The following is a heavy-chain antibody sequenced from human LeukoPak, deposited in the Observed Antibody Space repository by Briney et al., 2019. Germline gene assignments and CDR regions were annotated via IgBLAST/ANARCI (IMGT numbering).Heavy chain of an antibody. J-gene: IGHJ6*03. D-gene: IGHD6-6*01. V-gene: IGHV4-34*01. CDR2: INHSGST. CDR3: ARVYSSSSKTHYYYYMDV. CDR1: GGSFSGYY. Sequence: PSETLSLTCAVYGGSFSGYYWSWIRQPPGKGLEWIGEINHSGSTNYNPSLKSRVTISVDTSKNQFSLKLSSVTAADTAVYYCARVYSSSSKTHYYYYMDVWGKGTTVTVPS.